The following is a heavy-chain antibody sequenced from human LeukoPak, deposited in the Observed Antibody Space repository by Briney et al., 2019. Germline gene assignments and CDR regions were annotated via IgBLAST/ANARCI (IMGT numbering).Heavy chain of an antibody. V-gene: IGHV4-4*07. J-gene: IGHJ4*02. D-gene: IGHD2-21*02. CDR1: GGSISSYY. CDR2: IYTSGST. CDR3: ARLGSDCGGDCYSTYLFDY. Sequence: PSETLSLTCTVSGGSISSYYWSWIRQPAGKGLEWIGRIYTSGSTNYNPSLKSRVTMSVDTSKNQFSLKLSSVTAADTAVYYCARLGSDCGGDCYSTYLFDYWGQGTLVTVSS.